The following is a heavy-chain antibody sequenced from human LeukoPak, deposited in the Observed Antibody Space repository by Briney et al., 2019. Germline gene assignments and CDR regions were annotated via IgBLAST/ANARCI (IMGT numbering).Heavy chain of an antibody. CDR2: IYTSAST. J-gene: IGHJ4*02. Sequence: PSETLSLTCTVSGGSISSGNYYWSWIRQPAGKGLEWVGRIYTSASTNYNPSLKSRVTISVDTSKNQFSLKLSSVTAADTAVYYCAREERATYHFDHWGQGTLVTVSS. D-gene: IGHD1-26*01. CDR1: GGSISSGNYY. CDR3: AREERATYHFDH. V-gene: IGHV4-61*02.